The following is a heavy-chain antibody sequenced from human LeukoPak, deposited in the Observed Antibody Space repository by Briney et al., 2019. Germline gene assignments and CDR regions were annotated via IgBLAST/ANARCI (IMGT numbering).Heavy chain of an antibody. CDR3: ARSSGSIVGAPNYYYMDV. D-gene: IGHD1-26*01. Sequence: PGGSLRLSCAASGFTFSSYVMHWARQAPGKGLEWVSYISSSGSTIYYADSVKGRFTISRDNAKNSLYLQMNSLRAEDTAVYYCARSSGSIVGAPNYYYMDVWGEGTTVTVSS. J-gene: IGHJ6*03. CDR2: ISSSGSTI. V-gene: IGHV3-48*03. CDR1: GFTFSSYV.